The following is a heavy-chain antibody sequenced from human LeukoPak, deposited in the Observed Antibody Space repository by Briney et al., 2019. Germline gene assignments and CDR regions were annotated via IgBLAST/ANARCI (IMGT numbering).Heavy chain of an antibody. CDR3: ARDFLGYCSGGSCSDY. V-gene: IGHV1-8*01. D-gene: IGHD2-15*01. J-gene: IGHJ4*02. CDR2: MNPNSGNT. Sequence: ASVTVSCKASGYTFPSYDINWVRQATGQGLEWMGWMNPNSGNTGYAQKFQSRVTMTRNTSISTAYMELSSLRSEDTAVYYCARDFLGYCSGGSCSDYWGQGTLVTVSS. CDR1: GYTFPSYD.